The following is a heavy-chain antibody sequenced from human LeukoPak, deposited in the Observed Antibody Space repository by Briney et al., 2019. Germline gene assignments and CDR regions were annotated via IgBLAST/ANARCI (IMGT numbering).Heavy chain of an antibody. Sequence: PSETLSLTCTVSGGSISSGSYYWSWIRQPAGKGLEWIGRIYTSGSTNYNPSLKSRVTISVDTSKNQFSLKLSSVTAAGTAVYYCARDRVLLWFGELTPNWFDPWGQGTLVTVSS. J-gene: IGHJ5*02. CDR3: ARDRVLLWFGELTPNWFDP. V-gene: IGHV4-61*02. CDR1: GGSISSGSYY. CDR2: IYTSGST. D-gene: IGHD3-10*01.